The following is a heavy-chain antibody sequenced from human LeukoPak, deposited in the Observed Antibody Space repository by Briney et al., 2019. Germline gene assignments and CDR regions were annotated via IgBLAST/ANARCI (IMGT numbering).Heavy chain of an antibody. Sequence: SQTLSLTCTVSGGSISSGGYYWSWIRQPPGKGLEWIGYIYHSGSTYYNPSLKSRVTISVDTSKNQFSLKLSSVTAADTAVYYCARGRSGWLLPFDHWGQGTLVTVSS. CDR2: IYHSGST. J-gene: IGHJ4*02. CDR1: GGSISSGGYY. CDR3: ARGRSGWLLPFDH. V-gene: IGHV4-30-2*01. D-gene: IGHD6-19*01.